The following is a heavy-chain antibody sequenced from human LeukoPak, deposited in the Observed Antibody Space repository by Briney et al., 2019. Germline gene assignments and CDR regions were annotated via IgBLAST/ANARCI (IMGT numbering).Heavy chain of an antibody. CDR2: NDGISGRT. Sequence: YIFTVCVINRVRQAPGKGLEWVSFNDGISGRTYYADSLKGRFTISRDNAKSSLSLHMNSLRDDDTGVYYCARDLYSQTMDVWGHGTTVTVSS. V-gene: IGHV3-48*02. D-gene: IGHD2-21*01. CDR1: YIFTVCV. J-gene: IGHJ6*02. CDR3: ARDLYSQTMDV.